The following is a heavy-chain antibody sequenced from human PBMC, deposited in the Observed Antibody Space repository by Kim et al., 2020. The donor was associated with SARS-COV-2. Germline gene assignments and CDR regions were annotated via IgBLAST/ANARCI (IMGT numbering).Heavy chain of an antibody. V-gene: IGHV6-1*01. Sequence: SQTLSLTCAISGDSVSSNIATWNWIRQSPSRSLEWLGRTYYRSKWYNASAVSVKSRITINPDTSKNPFSLHRNSVPPADTAVYYCARATGGGIGSFHFWGQGTLFTVSS. D-gene: IGHD7-27*01. CDR1: GDSVSSNIAT. CDR2: TYYRSKWYN. CDR3: ARATGGGIGSFHF. J-gene: IGHJ3*01.